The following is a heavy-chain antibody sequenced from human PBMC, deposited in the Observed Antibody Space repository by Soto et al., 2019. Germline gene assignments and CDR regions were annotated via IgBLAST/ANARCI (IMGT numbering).Heavy chain of an antibody. CDR2: IYHSGST. D-gene: IGHD3-10*01. V-gene: IGHV4-4*02. Sequence: QVQLQESGPGLVKPSGTLSLTCAVSGGSISSSNWWGWVRQPPGKGLEWIGEIYHSGSTNYNPSLRSRVTISVAKSMSLFSLKLSSVTAADTAVYYCARVVGGFYYGMDAWGHGTTVTVSS. J-gene: IGHJ6*02. CDR3: ARVVGGFYYGMDA. CDR1: GGSISSSNW.